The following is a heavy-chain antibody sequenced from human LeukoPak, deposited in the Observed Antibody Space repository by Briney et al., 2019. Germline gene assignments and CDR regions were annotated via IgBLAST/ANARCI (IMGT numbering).Heavy chain of an antibody. J-gene: IGHJ3*02. V-gene: IGHV1-18*01. CDR2: ISAYNGNT. D-gene: IGHD3-22*01. CDR3: ARDLVYYYDSSGPGAFDI. CDR1: GYTFTSCG. Sequence: ASVKVSCKASGYTFTSCGISWVRQAPGQGLEWMGWISAYNGNTNYAQKLQGRVTMTTDTSTSTAYMELRSLRSDDTAVYYCARDLVYYYDSSGPGAFDIWGQGTMVTVSS.